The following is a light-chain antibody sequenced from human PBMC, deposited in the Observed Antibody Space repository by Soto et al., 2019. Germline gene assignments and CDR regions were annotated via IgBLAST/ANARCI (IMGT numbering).Light chain of an antibody. CDR1: QSISSW. CDR3: QQYNSPLGT. Sequence: DIQMTQSPSTLSASVGDRVTITCRASQSISSWLAWYQQKPGKAPKLLIYDASSLESGVPSRFSGSGSGTEFTLTISRLQPDDFATYYCQQYNSPLGTFGQGTKVEIK. V-gene: IGKV1-5*01. J-gene: IGKJ1*01. CDR2: DAS.